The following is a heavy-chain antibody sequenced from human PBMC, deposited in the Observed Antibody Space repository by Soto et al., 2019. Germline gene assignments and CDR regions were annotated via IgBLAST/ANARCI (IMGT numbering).Heavy chain of an antibody. CDR3: ARDECGSRWDDRGGSVY. Sequence: QVQLVESGGGVVQPGRSLRLSCAASGFTFSSYAMHWVRQAPGKGLEWVAAISYDGSNKYYADSVKGRFTISRDNSKNTLYLHMNSLRAEDTAVYDCARDECGSRWDDRGGSVYWGQGTLVTVSS. CDR1: GFTFSSYA. V-gene: IGHV3-30-3*01. D-gene: IGHD6-13*01. J-gene: IGHJ4*02. CDR2: ISYDGSNK.